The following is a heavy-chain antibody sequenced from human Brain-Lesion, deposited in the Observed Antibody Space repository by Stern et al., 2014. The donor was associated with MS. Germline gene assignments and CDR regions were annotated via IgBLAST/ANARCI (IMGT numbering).Heavy chain of an antibody. CDR1: GGSVSSTSYA. D-gene: IGHD2-15*01. Sequence: QMQLVQSDPGLVKPSETLSLTCTVAGGSVSSTSYAWAWIRQPPGKGLEWIGTIYYSGNTYYSPSLKSRLPISLDTSKNHFPLQLGCVTAADTAVYYCAGKEDIRYCSGGSCTGNWFDPWGQGTLVTVSS. CDR3: AGKEDIRYCSGGSCTGNWFDP. CDR2: IYYSGNT. J-gene: IGHJ5*02. V-gene: IGHV4-39*01.